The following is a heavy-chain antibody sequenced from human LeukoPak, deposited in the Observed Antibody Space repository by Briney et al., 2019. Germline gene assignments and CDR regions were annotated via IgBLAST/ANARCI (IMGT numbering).Heavy chain of an antibody. CDR2: IDPNSGGT. D-gene: IGHD3-10*01. V-gene: IGHV1-2*02. CDR1: GYTFTGYY. Sequence: ASVKVSCKASGYTFTGYYMHWVRQAPGQGLEWMGWIDPNSGGTNYAQKFQGRVTMTRDTSISTAYMELSRLRSDDTAVYYCARAASRLASTGSYGYYFDYWGQGPWSPSPQ. CDR3: ARAASRLASTGSYGYYFDY. J-gene: IGHJ4*02.